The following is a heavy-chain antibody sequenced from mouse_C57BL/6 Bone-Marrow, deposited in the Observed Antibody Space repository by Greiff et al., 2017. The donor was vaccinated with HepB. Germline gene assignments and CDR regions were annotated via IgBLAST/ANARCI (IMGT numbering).Heavy chain of an antibody. J-gene: IGHJ2*01. V-gene: IGHV3-5*01. Sequence: EVKLVESGPGLVKPSQTVFLTCTVTGISITTGNYRWSWIRQFPGNKLEWIGYIYYSGTITYNPSLTSRTTITRDTPKNQFFLEMNSLTAEDTATYYCAREDGSSYAYFDYWGQGTTLTVSS. D-gene: IGHD1-1*01. CDR1: GISITTGNYR. CDR3: AREDGSSYAYFDY. CDR2: IYYSGTI.